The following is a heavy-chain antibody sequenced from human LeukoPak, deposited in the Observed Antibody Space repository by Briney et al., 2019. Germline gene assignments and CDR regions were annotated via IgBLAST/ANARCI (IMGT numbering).Heavy chain of an antibody. V-gene: IGHV3-23*01. Sequence: PGGSLRLSCAVSGFTYGNYAMSWVRQAPGKGLEWVSTINGYGSNTYYADSVKGRFSISRDNSNNTLPLQMNSLRAEDTAVYYCAKVPDYDFWNEISSSFDYWGQGTLVTVSS. CDR2: INGYGSNT. J-gene: IGHJ4*02. CDR3: AKVPDYDFWNEISSSFDY. D-gene: IGHD3-3*01. CDR1: GFTYGNYA.